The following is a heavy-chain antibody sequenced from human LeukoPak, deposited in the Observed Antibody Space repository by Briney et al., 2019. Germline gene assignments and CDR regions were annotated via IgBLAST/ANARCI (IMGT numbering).Heavy chain of an antibody. Sequence: GGSLRLSCAASGFTFSSYAMSWVRQAPGKGLEWVSAISGSGGSTCYADSVKGRFTISRDNSKNTLYLQMNSLRAEDTAVYYCAKDGFDIVVVVAATPIYFDYWGQGTLVTVSS. J-gene: IGHJ4*02. D-gene: IGHD2-15*01. CDR1: GFTFSSYA. V-gene: IGHV3-23*01. CDR3: AKDGFDIVVVVAATPIYFDY. CDR2: ISGSGGST.